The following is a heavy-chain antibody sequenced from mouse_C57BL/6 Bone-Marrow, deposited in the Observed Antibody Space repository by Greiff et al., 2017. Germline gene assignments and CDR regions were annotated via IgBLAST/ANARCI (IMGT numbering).Heavy chain of an antibody. V-gene: IGHV14-4*01. D-gene: IGHD1-1*01. CDR3: TKGLTTFDY. CDR1: GFNIKDDY. Sequence: EVKLQESGAELVRPGASVKLSCTASGFNIKDDYMHWVKQRPEQGLEWIGWIDPENGDTEYASKFQGKATITADPSSNTAYLQLSSLTSEDTAVYYCTKGLTTFDYWGQGTTLTVSS. J-gene: IGHJ2*01. CDR2: IDPENGDT.